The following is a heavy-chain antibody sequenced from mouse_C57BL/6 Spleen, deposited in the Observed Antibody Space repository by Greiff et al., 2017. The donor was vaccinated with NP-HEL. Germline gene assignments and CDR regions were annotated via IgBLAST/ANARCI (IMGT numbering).Heavy chain of an antibody. CDR2: IYPGSGNT. J-gene: IGHJ1*03. Sequence: SGAELVRPGASVKLSCKASGYTFTDYYINWVKQRPGQGLEWIARIYPGSGNTYYNEKFKGKATRTEEKSSCTAYLQLSSLTSEDSAVYFCAREPIPISLRDFDVWGTGPTFTVSS. V-gene: IGHV1-76*01. CDR3: AREPIPISLRDFDV. CDR1: GYTFTDYY. D-gene: IGHD1-1*01.